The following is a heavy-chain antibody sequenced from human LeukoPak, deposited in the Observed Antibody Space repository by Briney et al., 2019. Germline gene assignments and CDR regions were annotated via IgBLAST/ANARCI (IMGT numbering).Heavy chain of an antibody. V-gene: IGHV4-59*01. J-gene: IGHJ4*02. Sequence: SETLSLTCTVSGGSINSYYWSWIRQSPGKGLEWIGYIYYSGSTNYNPSLKSRVTIPVDTSKNEFSLKLSSVTAADTAVYYCARGKYYFDYWGQGTLVTVSS. CDR2: IYYSGST. CDR3: ARGKYYFDY. CDR1: GGSINSYY.